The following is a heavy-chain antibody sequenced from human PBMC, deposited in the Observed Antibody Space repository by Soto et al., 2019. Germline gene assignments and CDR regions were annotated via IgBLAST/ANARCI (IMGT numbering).Heavy chain of an antibody. CDR3: ARSSPHYDFWSGYSVFDY. CDR1: GFTFSSYS. CDR2: ISSSSSTI. Sequence: PVGSLRLSCAASGFTFSSYSMNWVRQAPGKGLEWVSYISSSSSTIYYADSVKGRFTISRDNAKNSLYLQMNSLRDEDTAVYYCARSSPHYDFWSGYSVFDYWGQGTLVTVSS. J-gene: IGHJ4*02. D-gene: IGHD3-3*01. V-gene: IGHV3-48*02.